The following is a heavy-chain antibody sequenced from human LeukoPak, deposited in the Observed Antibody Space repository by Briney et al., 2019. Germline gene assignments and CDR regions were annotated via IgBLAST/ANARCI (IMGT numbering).Heavy chain of an antibody. Sequence: PGGSLRLSCAASGFIFSSYSMNWVRQAPGKGLEWVSSISSSSSYIYYADSVKGRFTISRDNAKNSLYLQMSSLRAEDTAVYYCARDRDSKLKRITIFGVVSTEGYGMDVWGQGTTVTVSS. V-gene: IGHV3-21*01. CDR2: ISSSSSYI. D-gene: IGHD3-3*01. J-gene: IGHJ6*02. CDR1: GFIFSSYS. CDR3: ARDRDSKLKRITIFGVVSTEGYGMDV.